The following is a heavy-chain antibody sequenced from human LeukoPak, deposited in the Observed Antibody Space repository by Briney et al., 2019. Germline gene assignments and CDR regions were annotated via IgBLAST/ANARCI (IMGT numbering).Heavy chain of an antibody. CDR3: ARVMTYSSSWYYFDY. Sequence: GGSLRLSCAASGFTFSDYYMSWIRQAPGKGLEWVSYISSSSSYTNYADSVKGRFTISRDNAKNSLYLQMNSLRAEDTAVYYCARVMTYSSSWYYFDYWGQGTLVTVSS. V-gene: IGHV3-11*06. J-gene: IGHJ4*02. CDR1: GFTFSDYY. D-gene: IGHD6-13*01. CDR2: ISSSSSYT.